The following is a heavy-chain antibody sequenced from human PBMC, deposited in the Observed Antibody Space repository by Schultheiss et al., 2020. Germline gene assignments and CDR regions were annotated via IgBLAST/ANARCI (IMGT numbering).Heavy chain of an antibody. V-gene: IGHV3-9*01. CDR2: ISWNSGSI. CDR1: GFSFSGSA. Sequence: GGSLRLSCAASGFSFSGSAMHWVRQASGKGLEWVSGISWNSGSIGYADSVKGRFTISRDNSKNTLYLQMNSLRAEDTAVYYCARDQYYGSGSPRGGMDVWGQGTTVTVYS. J-gene: IGHJ6*02. CDR3: ARDQYYGSGSPRGGMDV. D-gene: IGHD3-10*01.